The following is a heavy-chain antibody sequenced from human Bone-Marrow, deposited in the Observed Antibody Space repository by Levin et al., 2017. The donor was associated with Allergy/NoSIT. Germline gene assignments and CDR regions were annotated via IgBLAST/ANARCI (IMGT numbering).Heavy chain of an antibody. CDR3: ARDVDARDWFVTTDMYNWLDP. Sequence: PAASVKVSCKASGYPFTDYNIHWVRQAPGQGLEWLGRINPNSGGTNYAQKFQGRVSMTRDTSINTAYMELSRLRSDDTAMYYCARDVDARDWFVTTDMYNWLDPWGQGTLVTVSS. D-gene: IGHD3-9*01. CDR1: GYPFTDYN. J-gene: IGHJ5*02. CDR2: INPNSGGT. V-gene: IGHV1-2*06.